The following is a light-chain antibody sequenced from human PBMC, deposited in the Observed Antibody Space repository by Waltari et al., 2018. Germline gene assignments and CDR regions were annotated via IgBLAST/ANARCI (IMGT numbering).Light chain of an antibody. J-gene: IGLJ1*01. CDR3: TSYATGSSYI. Sequence: QSALTQPASVSGSPGQSITISCTGTSNDVGGYNHVSWYQQHPGKAPKLMIYDVSDRPSGVSNRFSGSKSGNTASLTISGLQAEDEAEYYCTSYATGSSYIFGGGTKVTVL. V-gene: IGLV2-14*03. CDR2: DVS. CDR1: SNDVGGYNH.